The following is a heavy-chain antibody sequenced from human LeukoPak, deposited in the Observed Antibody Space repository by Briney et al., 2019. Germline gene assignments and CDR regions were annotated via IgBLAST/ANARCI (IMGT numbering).Heavy chain of an antibody. CDR2: IYYSGST. CDR1: GGSISSSSYY. Sequence: SETLSLTCTVSGGSISSSSYYWGWIRQPPGKGLEWIGSIYYSGSTYYNPSLESRVTISVDTSKNQFSLKLSSVTAADTAVYYCARRRGFYYDSSGKDYYYYYMDVWGKGATVTVSS. V-gene: IGHV4-39*01. D-gene: IGHD3-22*01. J-gene: IGHJ6*03. CDR3: ARRRGFYYDSSGKDYYYYYMDV.